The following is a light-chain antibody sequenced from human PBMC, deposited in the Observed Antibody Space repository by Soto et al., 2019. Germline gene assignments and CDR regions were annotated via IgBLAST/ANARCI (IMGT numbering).Light chain of an antibody. V-gene: IGKV3-11*01. J-gene: IGKJ4*01. CDR3: QQRRNWPLT. CDR2: NVS. Sequence: DIVLPQSPATLSLSPGERATLSCWASQSVRTNLAWYQQKPGQAPRLLICNVSTRATGIPARFSGSGSGTDFALTVSNLDPEDFAVYYCQQRRNWPLTFGGGTKVQIK. CDR1: QSVRTN.